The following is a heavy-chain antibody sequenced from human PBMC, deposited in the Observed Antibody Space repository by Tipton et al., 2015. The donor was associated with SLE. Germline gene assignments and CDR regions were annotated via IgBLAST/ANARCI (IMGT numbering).Heavy chain of an antibody. J-gene: IGHJ2*01. Sequence: TLSLTCTVSGGSLSSSSYSWDWIRQPPGKGLEWIGKIHYSGDTYYNPSLKSRVTMSVDTSKNQFSLNLSSVAAADTAVYYCARSVGTWGSQYFDLWGRGTLVTVSS. CDR3: ARSVGTWGSQYFDL. V-gene: IGHV4-39*07. CDR2: IHYSGDT. CDR1: GGSLSSSSYS. D-gene: IGHD7-27*01.